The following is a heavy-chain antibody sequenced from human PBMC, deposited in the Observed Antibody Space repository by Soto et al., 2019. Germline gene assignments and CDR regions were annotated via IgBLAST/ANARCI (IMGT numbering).Heavy chain of an antibody. D-gene: IGHD3-22*01. V-gene: IGHV3-23*01. J-gene: IGHJ4*02. Sequence: SLRLSCAASGFTFSSYAMSWVRQAPGMGLEWVSAISGSGGSTYYADSVKGRFTISRDNSKNTLYLQMNSLRAEDTAVYYCARNYYDSSGATDYWGQGTLVTVSS. CDR1: GFTFSSYA. CDR3: ARNYYDSSGATDY. CDR2: ISGSGGST.